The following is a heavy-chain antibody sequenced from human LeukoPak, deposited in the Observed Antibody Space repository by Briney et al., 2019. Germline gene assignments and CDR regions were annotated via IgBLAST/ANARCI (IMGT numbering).Heavy chain of an antibody. V-gene: IGHV4-59*08. D-gene: IGHD2-15*01. J-gene: IGHJ6*02. CDR2: ISCTGAT. Sequence: SETLSLTCTVSGGSIRGYFWGCIRQPPGQGPEFIWEISCTGATLYNPSLKSRVTRSVDTSKNQFSLKLSPVTAADTAVYYCARHDPVGYYQHGMDVWGQGTTVTVSS. CDR1: GGSIRGYF. CDR3: ARHDPVGYYQHGMDV.